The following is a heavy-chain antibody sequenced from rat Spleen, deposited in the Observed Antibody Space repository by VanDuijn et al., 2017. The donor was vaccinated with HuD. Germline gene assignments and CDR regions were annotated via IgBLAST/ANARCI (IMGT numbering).Heavy chain of an antibody. V-gene: IGHV5-25*01. CDR3: ARRHYGYTDYFDY. Sequence: EVQLVESGGGLVQPGRSMKLSCAASGFTFSNYYMAWVRQAPKKGLEWVAYISSGGGGIYYPDSVKGRFTISRDNAKSTLSLQMDSLRSEDTATYYCARRHYGYTDYFDYWGQGVMVTVSS. D-gene: IGHD1-9*01. CDR2: ISSGGGGI. CDR1: GFTFSNYY. J-gene: IGHJ2*01.